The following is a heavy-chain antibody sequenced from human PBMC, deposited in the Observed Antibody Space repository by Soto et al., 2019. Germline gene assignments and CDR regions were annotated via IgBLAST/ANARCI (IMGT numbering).Heavy chain of an antibody. CDR1: GGTFDNFI. CDR2: IVPMLGTP. D-gene: IGHD1-26*01. CDR3: ARNGTYSSSLSQYSGMDV. V-gene: IGHV1-69*01. J-gene: IGHJ6*02. Sequence: QVQLVQSGAEVKEPGSSVRVSCKASGGTFDNFIMNWVRQTPGQGLEWMGGIVPMLGTPTYAEKFKGRVTISATGSTSTMYIESTSLRSAYTAIYSCARNGTYSSSLSQYSGMDVWGQGTTVTVSS.